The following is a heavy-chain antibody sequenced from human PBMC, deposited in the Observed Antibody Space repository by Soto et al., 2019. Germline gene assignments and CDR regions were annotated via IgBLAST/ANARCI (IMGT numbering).Heavy chain of an antibody. CDR2: ISGSGGST. CDR3: AKDALDTLEWLRVDDCFDP. J-gene: IGHJ5*02. CDR1: GFTFSSYA. D-gene: IGHD3-3*01. Sequence: EVQLLESGGGLVQPGGSLRLSCAASGFTFSSYAMSWVRQAPGKGLEWVSAISGSGGSTYYADSVKGRFTISRDNSKNTLYLQMNSLRAEYTAVYYCAKDALDTLEWLRVDDCFDPWGQGTLVTVSS. V-gene: IGHV3-23*01.